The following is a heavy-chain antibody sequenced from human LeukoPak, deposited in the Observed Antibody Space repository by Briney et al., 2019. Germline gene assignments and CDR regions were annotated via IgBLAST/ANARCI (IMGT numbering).Heavy chain of an antibody. CDR3: ARVRGAPKRAFDI. J-gene: IGHJ3*02. Sequence: ASVKVSCKASGYTFTGYYMHWVRQAPGQGLEWMGRINPNSGGTNYAQKFQGRVTMTRDTSISTAYMELSRLRSDDTAVYYCARVRGAPKRAFDIWGQGTKVTVSS. V-gene: IGHV1-2*06. CDR2: INPNSGGT. D-gene: IGHD1-26*01. CDR1: GYTFTGYY.